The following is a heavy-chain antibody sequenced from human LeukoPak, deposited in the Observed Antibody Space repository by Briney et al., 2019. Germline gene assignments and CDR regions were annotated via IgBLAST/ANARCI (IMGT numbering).Heavy chain of an antibody. V-gene: IGHV4-4*02. CDR2: IYHSGST. CDR1: GGSISSSNW. D-gene: IGHD3-10*01. J-gene: IGHJ6*02. CDR3: ARNSGIVYYGMDV. Sequence: SGTLSLTCAVSGGSISSSNWWSWVRQPPGKGLEWIGEIYHSGSTNYNPSLKSRVTMSVDTSKNQFSLKLSSVTAADTAVYYCARNSGIVYYGMDVWGQGTTVTVSS.